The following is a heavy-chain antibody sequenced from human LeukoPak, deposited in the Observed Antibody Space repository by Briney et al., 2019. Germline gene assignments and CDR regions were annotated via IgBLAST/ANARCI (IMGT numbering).Heavy chain of an antibody. Sequence: ASLTVSCKASGYTFTGYYMHWVRQAPGQGLEWMGYINPNSGGTNYAQTFQGMVTMTRETSISSAYMESSMLRSDETAVYYCATRNGEWEALEYWGQGPLVTVSS. CDR2: INPNSGGT. D-gene: IGHD1-26*01. V-gene: IGHV1-2*02. CDR3: ATRNGEWEALEY. J-gene: IGHJ4*02. CDR1: GYTFTGYY.